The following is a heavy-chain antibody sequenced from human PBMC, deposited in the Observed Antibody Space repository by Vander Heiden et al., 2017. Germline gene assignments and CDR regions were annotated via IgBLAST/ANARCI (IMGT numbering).Heavy chain of an antibody. J-gene: IGHJ4*02. V-gene: IGHV3-23*01. Sequence: EVQLLESGGGLVQPGGSLRLSCAASGFIFPTYAMSWVRQAQGKGLEWVSGISGSGGGTHSADSVRCLFTISRDNSKTTLYLQMKSLRVEDTAVYYCAKDRDTSGWFGSEDYWGQGTLVTVSS. CDR2: ISGSGGGT. CDR3: AKDRDTSGWFGSEDY. D-gene: IGHD6-19*01. CDR1: GFIFPTYA.